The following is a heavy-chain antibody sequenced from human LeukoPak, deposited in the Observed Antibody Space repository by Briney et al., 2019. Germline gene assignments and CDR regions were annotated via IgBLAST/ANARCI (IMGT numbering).Heavy chain of an antibody. J-gene: IGHJ6*02. CDR1: GGSISSYY. V-gene: IGHV4-59*08. CDR2: IYYSGST. CDR3: ARHSAYYYYYYGMDV. Sequence: RSSETLSLTCTVSGGSISSYYWSWIRQPPGKGLEWIGYIYYSGSTNYNPSLKSRVTISVDTSKNQFSLKLSSVTAADTAVYYCARHSAYYYYYYGMDVWGQGTTVTVSS.